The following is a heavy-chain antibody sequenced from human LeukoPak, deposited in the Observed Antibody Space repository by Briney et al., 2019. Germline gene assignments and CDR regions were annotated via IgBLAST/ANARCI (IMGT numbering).Heavy chain of an antibody. CDR2: INTGGST. D-gene: IGHD2-8*02. Sequence: SETLSLTCGVSGGSLSRYYWSWIRQPPGRGLEWIGEINTGGSTNYNPSLKSRVTISVDTSKNQFSLNLDSVTAADTAVYYCARDDLVSTSTGGFDVWGQGILVTASS. V-gene: IGHV4-34*01. CDR3: ARDDLVSTSTGGFDV. CDR1: GGSLSRYY. J-gene: IGHJ4*02.